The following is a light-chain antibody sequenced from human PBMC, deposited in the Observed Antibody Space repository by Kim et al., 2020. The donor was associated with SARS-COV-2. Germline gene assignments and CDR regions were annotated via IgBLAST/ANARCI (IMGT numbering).Light chain of an antibody. CDR2: GAS. Sequence: LAPGERAPLPCRARQSVSSSYLAWYQQKPGQAPRLLIYGASRRATGIPDRFSGSGSGTDFTLTISRLEPEDFAVYYCQQYGSSLVSFGQGTKLEI. V-gene: IGKV3-20*01. CDR1: QSVSSSY. CDR3: QQYGSSLVS. J-gene: IGKJ2*03.